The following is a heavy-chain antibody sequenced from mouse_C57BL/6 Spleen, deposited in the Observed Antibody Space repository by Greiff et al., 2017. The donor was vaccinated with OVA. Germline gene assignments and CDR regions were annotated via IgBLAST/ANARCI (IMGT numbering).Heavy chain of an antibody. Sequence: VQLQQSGAELAKPGASVKLSCKASGYTFTSYWMHWVKQRPGQGLEWIGYINPSSGYTKYNQKFKDKATLTADKSSSTAYMQLSSLTYEDSAVYYCARFYDGYYQRFAYWGQGTLVTVSA. J-gene: IGHJ3*01. D-gene: IGHD2-3*01. CDR1: GYTFTSYW. V-gene: IGHV1-7*01. CDR3: ARFYDGYYQRFAY. CDR2: INPSSGYT.